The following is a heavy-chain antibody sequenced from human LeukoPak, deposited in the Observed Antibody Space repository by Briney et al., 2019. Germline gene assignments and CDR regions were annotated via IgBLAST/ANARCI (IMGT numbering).Heavy chain of an antibody. Sequence: GESLKISCKGSGYSFTSYWIGWVRQMPGKGLEWMGIIYPGDSDTRYSPSFQGQVTISADKSISTAYLQWSSLKASDTAMYYCAGFQATSYYYYYYGMDVWGQGTTVTVSS. D-gene: IGHD1-26*01. V-gene: IGHV5-51*01. CDR3: AGFQATSYYYYYYGMDV. CDR1: GYSFTSYW. CDR2: IYPGDSDT. J-gene: IGHJ6*02.